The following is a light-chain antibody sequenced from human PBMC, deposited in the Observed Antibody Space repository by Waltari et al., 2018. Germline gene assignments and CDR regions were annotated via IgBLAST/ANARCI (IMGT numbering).Light chain of an antibody. Sequence: QSVLPQSPSASGTPGHRFTISCSGSRSNIGSTYVYWNQHLPGTAPNPLIYRNNQRPSGVPDRFSGSKSGTSASLAIFGLRSEDDADYFCAAWDDSLSGPVFGGGTKLTVL. CDR1: RSNIGSTY. CDR2: RNN. J-gene: IGLJ3*02. V-gene: IGLV1-47*01. CDR3: AAWDDSLSGPV.